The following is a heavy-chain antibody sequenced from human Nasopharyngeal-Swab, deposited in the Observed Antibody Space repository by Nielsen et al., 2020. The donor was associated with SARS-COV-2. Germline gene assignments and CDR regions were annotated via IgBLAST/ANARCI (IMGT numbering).Heavy chain of an antibody. D-gene: IGHD5-24*01. CDR2: INGNSGII. CDR3: AKGRWGQQFLDY. V-gene: IGHV3-9*01. CDR1: GFTFDDYA. Sequence: GGSLRLSCTASGFTFDDYAMHWVRQVPGKGLEWVSGINGNSGIIGYADSMKGRFTISRDNAKNSLYLQMNSLRAEDTAFYYCAKGRWGQQFLDYWGQGILVTVSS. J-gene: IGHJ4*02.